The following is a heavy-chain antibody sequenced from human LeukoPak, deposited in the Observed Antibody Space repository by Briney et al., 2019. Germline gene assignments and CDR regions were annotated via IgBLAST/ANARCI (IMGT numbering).Heavy chain of an antibody. CDR2: INPSGGST. CDR1: GYTFTSYY. Sequence: APVKVSCKASGYTFTSYYIHWVRQAPGQGLEWMGIINPSGGSTSYAQKFQGRVTMTRDTSTSTVYMELSSLRSEDTAVYYCATQYGSDAYYFDYWGQGTLVTVSS. CDR3: ATQYGSDAYYFDY. D-gene: IGHD3-10*01. V-gene: IGHV1-46*01. J-gene: IGHJ4*02.